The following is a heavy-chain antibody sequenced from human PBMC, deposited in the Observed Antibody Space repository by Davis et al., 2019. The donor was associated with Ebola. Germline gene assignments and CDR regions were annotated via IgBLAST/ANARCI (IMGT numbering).Heavy chain of an antibody. D-gene: IGHD2-8*02. Sequence: SETLSLTCTVSGGSISSYYWSWIRQPPGKGLEWIGYIYYSGSTNYNPSLKSRVTISVDTSKNQFSLKLSSVTAADTAVYYCARSTHLFRSWYYWGQGTLVTVSS. V-gene: IGHV4-59*12. CDR2: IYYSGST. CDR3: ARSTHLFRSWYY. CDR1: GGSISSYY. J-gene: IGHJ4*02.